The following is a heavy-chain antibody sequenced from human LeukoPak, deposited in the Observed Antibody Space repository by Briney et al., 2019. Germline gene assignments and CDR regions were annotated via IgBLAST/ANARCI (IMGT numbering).Heavy chain of an antibody. CDR3: AKTHRTYYYDSSGYNDAFDI. V-gene: IGHV3-23*01. D-gene: IGHD3-22*01. Sequence: GGSLRLSCAASGFTFSSYGMSWVRPAPGKGLEWVSAISGSGGSTYYADSVKGRFTISRDNSKNTLYLQMNSLRAEDTAVYYCAKTHRTYYYDSSGYNDAFDIWGQGTMVTVSS. CDR2: ISGSGGST. CDR1: GFTFSSYG. J-gene: IGHJ3*02.